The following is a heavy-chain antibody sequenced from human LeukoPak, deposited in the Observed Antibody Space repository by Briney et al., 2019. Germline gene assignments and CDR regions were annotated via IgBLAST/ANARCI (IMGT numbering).Heavy chain of an antibody. V-gene: IGHV4-59*01. Sequence: SETLSLTCTVSGGSISSYYWSWIRQPPREGLEWIGYIYYSGSTNYNPSLKSRVTISVDTSKNQFSLKLSSVTAADTAVYYCAREEDYYGMDVWGQGTTVTVSS. J-gene: IGHJ6*02. CDR3: AREEDYYGMDV. CDR1: GGSISSYY. CDR2: IYYSGST.